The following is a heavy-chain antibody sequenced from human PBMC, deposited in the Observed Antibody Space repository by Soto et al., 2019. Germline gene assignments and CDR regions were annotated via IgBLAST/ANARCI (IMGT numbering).Heavy chain of an antibody. CDR2: TSGGAGST. D-gene: IGHD6-19*01. CDR3: AKGRYRIGWYDPYFAY. V-gene: IGHV3-23*01. Sequence: EVQLLEAGGCLVQPGGSLRLSCAASGFTFNSSAMSWVRQAPGKGLEWVSTTSGGAGSTYYADSVKGRFTISRDNSKNTLYLQMNSLRADDMAVYYCAKGRYRIGWYDPYFAYWGQGTLVTVSS. CDR1: GFTFNSSA. J-gene: IGHJ4*02.